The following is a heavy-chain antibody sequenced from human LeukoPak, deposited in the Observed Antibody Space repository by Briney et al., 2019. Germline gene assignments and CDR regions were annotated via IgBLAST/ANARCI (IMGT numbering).Heavy chain of an antibody. CDR3: AGESITMIVARVY. D-gene: IGHD3-22*01. CDR1: GGSFSGYY. V-gene: IGHV4-34*01. CDR2: INHSGST. J-gene: IGHJ4*02. Sequence: PSETLSLTCAVYGGSFSGYYWSWIRQPPGKGLEWIGEINHSGSTNYNPSLKSRVTISVGTSKNQFSLKLSSVTAADTAVYYCAGESITMIVARVYWGQGTLVTVSS.